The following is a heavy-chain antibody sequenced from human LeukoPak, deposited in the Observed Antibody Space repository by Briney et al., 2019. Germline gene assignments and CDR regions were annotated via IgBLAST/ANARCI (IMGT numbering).Heavy chain of an antibody. V-gene: IGHV3-20*04. CDR2: INWNGGST. CDR3: GRGYDSSGYTDDAFDI. CDR1: GFTFDHYG. D-gene: IGHD3-22*01. Sequence: GGSLRLSCAASGFTFDHYGMSWVRQAPGKGLEWVSGINWNGGSTGYADSVKGGFTISRDNAKNSLYLQMNSLRAEDTALYYCGRGYDSSGYTDDAFDIWGQGTMVTVSS. J-gene: IGHJ3*02.